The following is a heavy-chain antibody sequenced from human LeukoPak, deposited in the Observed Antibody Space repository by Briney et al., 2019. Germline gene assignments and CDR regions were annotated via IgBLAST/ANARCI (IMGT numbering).Heavy chain of an antibody. J-gene: IGHJ4*02. Sequence: GESLKISCKGSGYSFTSYWIGWVRQMPGKGLEWMGIIYPGDSDTRYSPSFQGQVTISADKSISTAYLQWSSLKASDTAMYYCARTPVDTAMKYYFDYWGQGTLVTVSS. CDR3: ARTPVDTAMKYYFDY. CDR1: GYSFTSYW. CDR2: IYPGDSDT. D-gene: IGHD5-18*01. V-gene: IGHV5-51*01.